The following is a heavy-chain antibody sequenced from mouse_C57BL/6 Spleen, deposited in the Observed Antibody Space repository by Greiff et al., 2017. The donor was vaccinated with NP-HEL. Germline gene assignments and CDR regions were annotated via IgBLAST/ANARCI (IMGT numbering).Heavy chain of an antibody. J-gene: IGHJ2*01. CDR3: ARLDSSGYRDFDY. CDR2: LWTGGGT. CDR1: GFSLTSYA. D-gene: IGHD3-2*02. V-gene: IGHV2-9-1*01. Sequence: VQGVESGPGLVAPSQSLSITCTVSGFSLTSYAISWVRQPPGKGLEWLGVLWTGGGTNYNSALKSRLSISKDNSKSQVFLKMNSLQTDDTARYYCARLDSSGYRDFDYWGQGTTLTVSS.